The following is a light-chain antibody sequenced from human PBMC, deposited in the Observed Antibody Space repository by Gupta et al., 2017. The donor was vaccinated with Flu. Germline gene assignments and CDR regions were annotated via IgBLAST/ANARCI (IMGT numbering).Light chain of an antibody. V-gene: IGLV1-40*01. CDR2: GSS. CDR3: QSYDTSLSGWV. J-gene: IGLJ3*02. CDR1: SSNIGGGDD. Sequence: QSVLPQPPSVSGAPGPMVTIPCTGRSSNIGGGDDVHWYQQLPARDPKVLMYGSSSRPSGVPDRFFGSKSGISASLATTGLQAEDEADYYCQSYDTSLSGWVFGGGTKLTVL.